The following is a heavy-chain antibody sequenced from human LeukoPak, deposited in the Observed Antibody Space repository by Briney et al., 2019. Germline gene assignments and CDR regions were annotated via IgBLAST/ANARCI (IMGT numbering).Heavy chain of an antibody. J-gene: IGHJ4*02. CDR2: IGTAGDT. Sequence: GGSLRLSCAASGFTFSSYDMHWVRQATGKGLEWVSAIGTAGDTYYPGSVKGRFTISRENAKNSLYLQMNSLRAGDTAVYYCARLYSSGWYYDYWGQGTLVTVSS. CDR3: ARLYSSGWYYDY. CDR1: GFTFSSYD. D-gene: IGHD6-19*01. V-gene: IGHV3-13*01.